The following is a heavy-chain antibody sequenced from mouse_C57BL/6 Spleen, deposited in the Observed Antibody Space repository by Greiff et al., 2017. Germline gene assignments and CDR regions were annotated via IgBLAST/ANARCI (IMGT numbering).Heavy chain of an antibody. D-gene: IGHD1-1*01. J-gene: IGHJ4*01. CDR1: GFNIKNTY. V-gene: IGHV14-3*01. CDR3: ARPSITTVVATDYAMDY. CDR2: IDPAIGNT. Sequence: EVMLVESVAELVRPGASVKLSCTASGFNIKNTYMHWVKQRPEQGLEWIGRIDPAIGNTKYAPKFQGKATITADTSSNTAYLQLSSLTSEDTAIYYCARPSITTVVATDYAMDYWGQGTSVTVSS.